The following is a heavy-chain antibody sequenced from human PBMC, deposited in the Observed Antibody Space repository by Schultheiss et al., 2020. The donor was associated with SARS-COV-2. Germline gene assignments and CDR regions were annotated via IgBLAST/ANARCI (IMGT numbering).Heavy chain of an antibody. Sequence: GGSLRLSCAASGFTFSSYGMHWVRQAPGKGLEWVAVIWYNGSNKYYADSVKGRFTISRDNAKNSLYLQMNSLRAEDTAVYYCARSAEYFQHWGQGTLVTVSS. V-gene: IGHV3-33*01. CDR2: IWYNGSNK. CDR3: ARSAEYFQH. J-gene: IGHJ1*01. CDR1: GFTFSSYG.